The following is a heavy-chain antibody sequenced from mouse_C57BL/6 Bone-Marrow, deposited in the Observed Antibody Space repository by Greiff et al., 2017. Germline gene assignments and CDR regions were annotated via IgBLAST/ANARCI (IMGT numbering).Heavy chain of an antibody. CDR1: GFNIKNTY. V-gene: IGHV14-3*01. Sequence: VQLKESVAELVRPGASVKLSCTASGFNIKNTYMHWVKQRPEQGLEWIGRIDPANGNTKYAPKFPGKATITADTSSNTAYLQLSSLTSEDTAIYYCAHDSNYFAWFAYWGQGTLVTVSA. J-gene: IGHJ3*01. CDR2: IDPANGNT. D-gene: IGHD2-5*01. CDR3: AHDSNYFAWFAY.